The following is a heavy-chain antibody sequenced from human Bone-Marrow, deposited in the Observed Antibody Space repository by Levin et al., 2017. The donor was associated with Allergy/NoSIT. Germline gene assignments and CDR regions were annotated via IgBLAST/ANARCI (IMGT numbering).Heavy chain of an antibody. Sequence: KVSCKGSGYRFTRFWIGWVRQMPGKGLEWMGIIYPDDSDTRYSPSFQGQVTISADKSINTAYLQWSSLKASDTAIYYCARLAARPPGYFDYWGQGTLVTVSS. CDR1: GYRFTRFW. CDR3: ARLAARPPGYFDY. D-gene: IGHD6-6*01. CDR2: IYPDDSDT. V-gene: IGHV5-51*01. J-gene: IGHJ4*02.